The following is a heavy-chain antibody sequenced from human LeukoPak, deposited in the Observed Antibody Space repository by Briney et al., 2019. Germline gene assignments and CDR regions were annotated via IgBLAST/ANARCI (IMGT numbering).Heavy chain of an antibody. J-gene: IGHJ3*02. CDR3: AKTFHSSGYYDASDM. CDR2: IKGDGSIV. D-gene: IGHD3-22*01. Sequence: GGSLRLSCAVSGFTFSTFCMHWVRQGPGKGLVWVSRIKGDGSIVSYADSVKGRFTISRDNAKNTLYVQMNSLRAEDTAVYYCAKTFHSSGYYDASDMWGQGTMVTVSS. CDR1: GFTFSTFC. V-gene: IGHV3-74*01.